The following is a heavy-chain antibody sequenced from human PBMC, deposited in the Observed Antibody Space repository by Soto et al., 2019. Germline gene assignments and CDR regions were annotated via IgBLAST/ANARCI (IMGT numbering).Heavy chain of an antibody. D-gene: IGHD2-15*01. Sequence: TGGSLRLSCAASGFTFSNYGMDWVRQAPGKGLEWVAGIWYDGSKKYYADSVKGRITISRDNSKNTVYLQMSSLRAEDTAIYYSARDNDRSGRFSYFDYWGQGTLVTVSS. CDR2: IWYDGSKK. V-gene: IGHV3-33*01. CDR3: ARDNDRSGRFSYFDY. J-gene: IGHJ4*02. CDR1: GFTFSNYG.